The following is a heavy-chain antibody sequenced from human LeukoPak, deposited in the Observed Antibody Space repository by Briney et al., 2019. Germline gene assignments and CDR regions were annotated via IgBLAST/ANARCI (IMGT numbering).Heavy chain of an antibody. V-gene: IGHV4-30-2*01. Sequence: PSQTLSLTCAVSGGSNSSGGCSWSWIRQPPGKGLEWIRYVYHSGSTYYNPSLKSRVTISVDRSKNQFSLKLSSVTAADTAVYYCARGSLYSSGYYYPRLLDYWGQGTLVTVSS. CDR2: VYHSGST. D-gene: IGHD3-22*01. J-gene: IGHJ4*02. CDR3: ARGSLYSSGYYYPRLLDY. CDR1: GGSNSSGGCS.